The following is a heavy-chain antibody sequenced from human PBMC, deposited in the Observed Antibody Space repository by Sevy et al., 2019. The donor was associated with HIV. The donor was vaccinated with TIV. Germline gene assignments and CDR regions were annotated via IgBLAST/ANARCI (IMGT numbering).Heavy chain of an antibody. CDR2: IRYDGSNK. Sequence: LRLSCAASGFTFSTYDMHWVRQAPGKGLEWVAYIRYDGSNKYYGDSVRGRFTISRDNSKSTLYVQLNSLRAEDTAVYYCARGRKTTQEWLEELDYYYGMDVWGQGTSVTVSS. V-gene: IGHV3-30*02. CDR1: GFTFSTYD. J-gene: IGHJ6*02. CDR3: ARGRKTTQEWLEELDYYYGMDV. D-gene: IGHD2-8*01.